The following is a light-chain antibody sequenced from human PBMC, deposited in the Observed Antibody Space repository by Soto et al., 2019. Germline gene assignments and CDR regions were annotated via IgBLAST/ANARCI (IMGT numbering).Light chain of an antibody. CDR1: QSVLYSSNNKNY. J-gene: IGKJ1*01. CDR2: WAS. CDR3: QQYYSPPHT. V-gene: IGKV4-1*01. Sequence: DIVMTQSPDSLAVSLGARATINCKSSQSVLYSSNNKNYLAWYQQKPGQPPKLLIYWASTRASGVPDRFSGSGSGTDFSRTISSLQAEDVAVYYCQQYYSPPHTFGQGTKVESK.